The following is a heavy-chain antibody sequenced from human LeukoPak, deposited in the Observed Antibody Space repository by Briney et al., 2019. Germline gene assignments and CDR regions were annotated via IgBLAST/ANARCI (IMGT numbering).Heavy chain of an antibody. J-gene: IGHJ4*02. V-gene: IGHV4-38-2*02. CDR1: GYSISSGYY. Sequence: PSETLSLTCTVSGYSISSGYYWGWIRPPPGKGLEWIGSIYHSGSTYYNPSLKSRVTISVDTSKNQVSLKLSSVTAADTAVYYCARGDSSGYSGGFDYWGRGTLVTVSS. CDR3: ARGDSSGYSGGFDY. CDR2: IYHSGST. D-gene: IGHD3-22*01.